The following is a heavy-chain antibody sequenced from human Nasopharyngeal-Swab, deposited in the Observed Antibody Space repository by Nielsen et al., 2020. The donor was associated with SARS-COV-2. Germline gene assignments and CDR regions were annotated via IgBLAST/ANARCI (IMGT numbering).Heavy chain of an antibody. V-gene: IGHV3-73*01. D-gene: IGHD2-15*01. CDR2: IRSKGNSYAT. J-gene: IGHJ4*02. Sequence: GGSLRLSCAASGFIFSDSAIHWVRQPSGKGLEWVGRIRSKGNSYATEYAASVEGRFTISRDDSKNTAYLQMNSLMTEDTAVYYCTRCGGSCYTGKDYWGQGTLVTVSS. CDR3: TRCGGSCYTGKDY. CDR1: GFIFSDSA.